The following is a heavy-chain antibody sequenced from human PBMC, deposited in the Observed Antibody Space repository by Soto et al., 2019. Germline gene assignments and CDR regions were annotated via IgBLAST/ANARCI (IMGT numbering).Heavy chain of an antibody. CDR1: GFTFSSYD. Sequence: AGSLTLSCAASGFTFSSYDMHWVRQAPGKGLEWVAVISYDGSNKYYADSVKGRINITRDNSKNTMYLQMNSLRAEDTAVYYCARGYCSGGSCYIMATLRYYYGMDVWGQGTTVTVSS. J-gene: IGHJ6*02. CDR2: ISYDGSNK. V-gene: IGHV3-30-3*01. D-gene: IGHD2-15*01. CDR3: ARGYCSGGSCYIMATLRYYYGMDV.